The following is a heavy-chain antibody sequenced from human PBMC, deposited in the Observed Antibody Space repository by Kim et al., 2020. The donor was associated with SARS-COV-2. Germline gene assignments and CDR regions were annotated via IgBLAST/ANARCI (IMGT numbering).Heavy chain of an antibody. CDR3: ARGFVGAYDSSGYYHYVRENAFDI. CDR2: IYYSGST. J-gene: IGHJ3*02. CDR1: GGSISSGGYY. D-gene: IGHD3-22*01. V-gene: IGHV4-31*03. Sequence: SETLSLTCTVSGGSISSGGYYWSWIRQHPGKGLEWIGYIYYSGSTYYNPSLKSRVTISVDTSKNQFSLKLSSVTAADTAVYYCARGFVGAYDSSGYYHYVRENAFDIWGQGTMVTVSS.